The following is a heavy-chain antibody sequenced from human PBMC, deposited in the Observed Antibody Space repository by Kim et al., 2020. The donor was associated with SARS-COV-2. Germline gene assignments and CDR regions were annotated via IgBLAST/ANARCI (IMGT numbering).Heavy chain of an antibody. V-gene: IGHV3-30*03. CDR2: ISDDGSTK. D-gene: IGHD3-16*01. J-gene: IGHJ5*02. CDR3: GGSSNRIGGWFDP. Sequence: GGSLSLSCAASGFTFSSHALNWVRQAPGKGLEWVAGISDDGSTKYYPASGKGGFTTSRNNSKNTLDRQRTSLRAEDTAVYYGGGSSNRIGGWFDPWGRGT. CDR1: GFTFSSHA.